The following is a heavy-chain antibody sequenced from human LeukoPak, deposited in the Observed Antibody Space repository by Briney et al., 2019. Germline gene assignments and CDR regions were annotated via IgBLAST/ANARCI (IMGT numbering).Heavy chain of an antibody. Sequence: ASVKVSCKASGYTFTSYGISWVRQAPGQGLEWMGWISAYNGNTNYAQKLQGRVTMTTDTSTSTAYMELRSLRSDDTAVYYCARDSTRGAPNYYFDYWGQGTLVTVSS. J-gene: IGHJ4*02. CDR1: GYTFTSYG. CDR3: ARDSTRGAPNYYFDY. CDR2: ISAYNGNT. V-gene: IGHV1-18*01. D-gene: IGHD3-10*01.